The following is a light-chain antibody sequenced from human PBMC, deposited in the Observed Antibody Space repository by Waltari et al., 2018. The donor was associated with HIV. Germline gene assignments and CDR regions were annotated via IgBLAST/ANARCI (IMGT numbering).Light chain of an antibody. Sequence: DIQMTQSPSSLSASVGDSVTITCRASQSISSYLNWYHQKPGKAPKLMSYAASSLQSGVPSRFSGSGSGTDFTLTISSLQPEDFATYYCQQSYSTPYTFGQGTKLEIK. CDR2: AAS. CDR3: QQSYSTPYT. V-gene: IGKV1-39*01. J-gene: IGKJ2*01. CDR1: QSISSY.